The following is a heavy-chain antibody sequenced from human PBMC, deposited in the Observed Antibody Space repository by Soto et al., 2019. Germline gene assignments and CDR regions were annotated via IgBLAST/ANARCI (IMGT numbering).Heavy chain of an antibody. V-gene: IGHV3-30*18. CDR3: VKDRSDTWSFDY. CDR2: VSHDGTLY. D-gene: IGHD2-15*01. Sequence: QVQLVESGGGVVQPGRSLRLSCSASGFIYSSCAMHWVRQVPGKGLEWLAVVSHDGTLYPYADSVKGRFTISRDNSRKMLYLQMNSLRPCGTAVYYCVKDRSDTWSFDYWGQGPLVTVSS. CDR1: GFIYSSCA. J-gene: IGHJ4*02.